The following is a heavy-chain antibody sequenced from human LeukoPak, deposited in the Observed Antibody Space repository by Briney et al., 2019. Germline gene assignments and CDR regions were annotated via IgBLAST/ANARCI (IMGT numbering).Heavy chain of an antibody. CDR3: ASSPLSHYYDSSGLFDY. D-gene: IGHD3-22*01. Sequence: SVKVSCKASGGTFSSYAISCVRQAPGQGLEWMGGIIPIFGTANYAQKFQGRVTITADESTSTAYMELSSLRSEDTGVYYCASSPLSHYYDSSGLFDYWGQGTLATVSS. J-gene: IGHJ4*02. CDR2: IIPIFGTA. CDR1: GGTFSSYA. V-gene: IGHV1-69*01.